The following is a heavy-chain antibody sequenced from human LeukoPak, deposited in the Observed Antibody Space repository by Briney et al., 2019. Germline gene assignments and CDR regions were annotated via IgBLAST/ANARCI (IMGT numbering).Heavy chain of an antibody. D-gene: IGHD6-13*01. V-gene: IGHV4-38-2*02. CDR2: IYHSGST. J-gene: IGHJ4*02. Sequence: SETLSLTCTVSGESISGFYWTWIRQPPGKGLEWIGSIYHSGSTYYNPSLKSRVTISVDTSKNQFSLKLSSVTAADTAVYYCARPALPGGSSSWFYDYWGQGTLVTVSS. CDR3: ARPALPGGSSSWFYDY. CDR1: GESISGFY.